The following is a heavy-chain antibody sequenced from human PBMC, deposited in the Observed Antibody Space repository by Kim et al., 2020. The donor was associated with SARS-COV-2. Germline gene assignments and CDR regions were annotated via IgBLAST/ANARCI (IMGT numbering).Heavy chain of an antibody. CDR3: ARDVTISSGWFDP. CDR2: IYYHGSI. D-gene: IGHD3-3*01. Sequence: SETLSLTCTVSGVSISNYYWNWIRQSPGKGLEWIGNIYYHGSINYNPSLRGRVTISLDTSRNQLSLNLSSVTAADTAVYYCARDVTISSGWFDPWGQGTQVTVSS. CDR1: GVSISNYY. J-gene: IGHJ5*02. V-gene: IGHV4-59*01.